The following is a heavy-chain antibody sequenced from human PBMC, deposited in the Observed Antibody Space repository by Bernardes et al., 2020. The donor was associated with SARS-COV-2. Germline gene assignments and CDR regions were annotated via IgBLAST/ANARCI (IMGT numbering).Heavy chain of an antibody. CDR1: GFSLSGRGMR. J-gene: IGHJ6*02. D-gene: IGHD3-10*01. Sequence: SGPTLVKPTQTLTLTCSFSGFSLSGRGMRVSWSRQAPGKALEWLARIDWDGDEFYRPSLKTRLSLSTDPSKNQVVLTMTNMDPVDTGTYYCVRTAVPGYGVDVWGQGTTVTVSS. CDR3: VRTAVPGYGVDV. CDR2: IDWDGDE. V-gene: IGHV2-70*04.